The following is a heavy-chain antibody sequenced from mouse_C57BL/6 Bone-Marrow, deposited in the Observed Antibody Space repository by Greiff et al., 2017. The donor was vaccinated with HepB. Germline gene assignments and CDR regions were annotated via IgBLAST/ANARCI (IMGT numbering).Heavy chain of an antibody. CDR3: ARRRLSSLGFAY. D-gene: IGHD1-1*01. Sequence: QVQLQQSGAELVRPGASVKLSCKASGYTFTDYYINWVKQRPGQGLEWIARIYPGSGNTYYNEKFKGKATLTAEKSSSTAYMQLSSLTSEDSAVYFCARRRLSSLGFAYWGQGTLVTVSA. J-gene: IGHJ3*01. CDR2: IYPGSGNT. V-gene: IGHV1-76*01. CDR1: GYTFTDYY.